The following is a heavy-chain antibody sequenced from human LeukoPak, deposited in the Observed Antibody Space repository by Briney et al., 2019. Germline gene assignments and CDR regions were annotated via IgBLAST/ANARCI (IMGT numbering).Heavy chain of an antibody. V-gene: IGHV4-59*01. Sequence: SETLSLTCTVSGDSISSYYWSWLRQPPGKGLEWLGYVYYTGSTNYNPSLKSRVTISVDTSKNHFSLELSSVTAADTAVYYCARGSQRITVFGVVTDYWGQGTLVTVSS. D-gene: IGHD3-3*01. CDR2: VYYTGST. J-gene: IGHJ4*02. CDR3: ARGSQRITVFGVVTDY. CDR1: GDSISSYY.